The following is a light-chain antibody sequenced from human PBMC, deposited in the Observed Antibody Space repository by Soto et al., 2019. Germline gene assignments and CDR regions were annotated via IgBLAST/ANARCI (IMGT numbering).Light chain of an antibody. CDR1: SNDVGGHSH. CDR3: CSYAGTNTLI. CDR2: DVT. V-gene: IGLV2-11*01. J-gene: IGLJ2*01. Sequence: QSALTQPRSVSGSPGQSVTISCTGTSNDVGGHSHVSWYQQHPGKAPKVMIYDVTKRPSGVPDRFSGSKSGNTASLTISGLQAEDEAEYHCCSYAGTNTLIFGGGTKVTVL.